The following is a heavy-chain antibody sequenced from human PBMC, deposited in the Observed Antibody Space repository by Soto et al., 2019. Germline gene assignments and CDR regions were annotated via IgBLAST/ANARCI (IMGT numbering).Heavy chain of an antibody. V-gene: IGHV4-34*01. J-gene: IGHJ4*02. D-gene: IGHD3-22*01. CDR1: GGSFIGYY. CDR2: INHSGST. Sequence: SGTLSLTCAVYGGSFIGYYWSWIRQPPGKGLEWIGEINHSGSTNYNPSLKSRVTISVDTSKNQFSLKLSSVTAADTAVYYCAIITLPYYYDSSGYLQPFWGQGTLVNVSS. CDR3: AIITLPYYYDSSGYLQPF.